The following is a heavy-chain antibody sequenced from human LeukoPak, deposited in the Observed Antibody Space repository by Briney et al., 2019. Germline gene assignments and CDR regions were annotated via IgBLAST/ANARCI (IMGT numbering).Heavy chain of an antibody. CDR2: ITRDGSST. Sequence: GGSLRLSCAASGFTFSSSWMHWVRQAPGKGLVWVSRITRDGSSTTYADSVKGRFTTSRDNAKNTLYLQMDSLRDDDTAVYYCARDPGYESWSPFWGGMDVWGNGTTIIVSS. CDR3: ARDPGYESWSPFWGGMDV. CDR1: GFTFSSSW. J-gene: IGHJ6*04. V-gene: IGHV3-74*01. D-gene: IGHD3-16*01.